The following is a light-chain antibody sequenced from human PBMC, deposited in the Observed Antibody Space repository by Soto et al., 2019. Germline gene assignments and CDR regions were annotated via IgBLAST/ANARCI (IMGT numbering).Light chain of an antibody. Sequence: IVLTQSPATLSVSPGERVTLSGRASQSVSSLLAWYQQKPRQAPTLLMYDRSTRATGIPARFSGSGSGTDFTLTISSLQSEDLAIYYCQQYHIRPYTFGQGTKLEIK. CDR1: QSVSSL. CDR2: DRS. CDR3: QQYHIRPYT. V-gene: IGKV3-15*01. J-gene: IGKJ2*01.